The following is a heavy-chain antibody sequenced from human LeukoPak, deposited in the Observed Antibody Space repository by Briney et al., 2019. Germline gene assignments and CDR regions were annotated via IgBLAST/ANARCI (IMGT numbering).Heavy chain of an antibody. J-gene: IGHJ4*02. CDR2: IVVGSGNT. D-gene: IGHD5-12*01. Sequence: ASVKVSCKASGFTFTSSAMQWVRQPRGQRLEWIGWIVVGSGNTDYAQKFQERVTITRDMSTSTAYMELSSLRSEDTAVYYCASSSYDGFDYWGQGTLVTVSS. CDR1: GFTFTSSA. CDR3: ASSSYDGFDY. V-gene: IGHV1-58*02.